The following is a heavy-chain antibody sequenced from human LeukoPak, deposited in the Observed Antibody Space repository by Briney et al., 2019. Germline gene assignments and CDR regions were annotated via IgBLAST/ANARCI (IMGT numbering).Heavy chain of an antibody. CDR1: GGSFSGYY. CDR2: INHSGST. D-gene: IGHD6-13*01. Sequence: SETLSLTCAVYGGSFSGYYWSWIRQPPGKGLEWIGEINHSGSTNYNPSLKSRVTISVDTSKNQFSLKLSSVTAADTAVYYCASLSIAAAANWFDPWGQGTLVTVSS. V-gene: IGHV4-34*01. J-gene: IGHJ5*02. CDR3: ASLSIAAAANWFDP.